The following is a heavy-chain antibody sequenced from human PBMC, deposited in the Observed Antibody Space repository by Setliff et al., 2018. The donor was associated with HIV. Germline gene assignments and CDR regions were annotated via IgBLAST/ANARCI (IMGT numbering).Heavy chain of an antibody. CDR1: GYTFTTSG. D-gene: IGHD3-10*01. CDR2: IGTYNGDT. V-gene: IGHV1-18*01. Sequence: ASVKVPCKASGYTFTTSGVSWFRQAPGQGLEWMGWIGTYNGDTKFAQKLQGRVTMTTDTSKSTAYMELRSLRSDDTAVYCCARDLRFGESSYGFDPWGQGTLVTVSS. J-gene: IGHJ5*02. CDR3: ARDLRFGESSYGFDP.